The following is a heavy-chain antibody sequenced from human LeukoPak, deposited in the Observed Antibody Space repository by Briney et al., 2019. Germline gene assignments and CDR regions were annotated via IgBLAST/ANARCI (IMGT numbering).Heavy chain of an antibody. Sequence: QPGGSLRLSCAASGFTFSSYSMNWVRQAPGKGLEWVSYISSSSSTIYYADSVRGRFTISRDNAKSSLYLQMSSLRGEDTAVYYCARKTGGSLDIWGQGTMVTVSS. J-gene: IGHJ3*02. V-gene: IGHV3-48*01. D-gene: IGHD7-27*01. CDR3: ARKTGGSLDI. CDR1: GFTFSSYS. CDR2: ISSSSSTI.